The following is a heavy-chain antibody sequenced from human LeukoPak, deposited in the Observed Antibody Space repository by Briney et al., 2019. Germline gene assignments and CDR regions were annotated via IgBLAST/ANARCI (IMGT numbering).Heavy chain of an antibody. Sequence: ASVKVSCKASGYTFTSHAMNWVRQAPGQGLEWMGWINTNTGNPTYAQGFTGRFVFSLDTSVSTAYLQISSLKAEDTAVYYCARDPVSGWYTGWFDPWGQGTLVTVSS. V-gene: IGHV7-4-1*02. CDR2: INTNTGNP. CDR3: ARDPVSGWYTGWFDP. J-gene: IGHJ5*02. D-gene: IGHD6-19*01. CDR1: GYTFTSHA.